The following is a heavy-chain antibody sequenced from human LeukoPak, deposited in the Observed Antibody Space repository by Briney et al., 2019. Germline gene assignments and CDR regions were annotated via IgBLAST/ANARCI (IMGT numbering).Heavy chain of an antibody. CDR3: ARVKGYCTNGVCYSPGGDY. V-gene: IGHV4-61*02. D-gene: IGHD2-8*01. J-gene: IGHJ4*02. CDR2: IHTSGST. Sequence: PSQTLSLTCTVSGGSISSCSYYWSWIRQPAGKGLEWIGRIHTSGSTNYNPSLKSRVTISVDTSKNQFSLKLSSVTAADTAVYYCARVKGYCTNGVCYSPGGDYWGQGTLVTVSS. CDR1: GGSISSCSYY.